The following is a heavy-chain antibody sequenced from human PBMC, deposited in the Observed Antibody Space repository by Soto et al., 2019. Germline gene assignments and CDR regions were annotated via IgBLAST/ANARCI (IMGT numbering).Heavy chain of an antibody. CDR2: ISGSGGST. D-gene: IGHD3-22*01. CDR3: AKIGEDYYDSSGPLDY. Sequence: GSLRLSCAASGFTFSSYAMSWVRQAPGKGLEWVSAISGSGGSTYYADSVKGRFTISRDNSKNTLYLQMNSLRAEDTAVYYCAKIGEDYYDSSGPLDYWGQGTLVTVSS. CDR1: GFTFSSYA. J-gene: IGHJ4*02. V-gene: IGHV3-23*01.